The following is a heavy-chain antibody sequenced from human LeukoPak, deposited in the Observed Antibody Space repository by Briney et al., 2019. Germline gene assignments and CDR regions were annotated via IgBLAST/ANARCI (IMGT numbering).Heavy chain of an antibody. J-gene: IGHJ4*02. V-gene: IGHV3-23*01. CDR1: GFTFSSYA. Sequence: GGPLRLSCAASGFTFSSYAMSWVRQAPGKGLEWVSAISGSGGSTYYADSVKGRFTISRDNSKNTLYLQMNSLRAEDTAVYYCAKDARLRFLGWLLFDWGQGTLVTVSS. CDR3: AKDARLRFLGWLLFD. D-gene: IGHD3-3*01. CDR2: ISGSGGST.